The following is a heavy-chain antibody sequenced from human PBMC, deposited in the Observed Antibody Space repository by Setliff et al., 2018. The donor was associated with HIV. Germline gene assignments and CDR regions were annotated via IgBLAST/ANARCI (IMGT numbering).Heavy chain of an antibody. J-gene: IGHJ4*02. D-gene: IGHD3-10*01. V-gene: IGHV3-7*01. CDR2: VNPDGSEA. Sequence: PGGSLRLSCAASGFTFSKYWMSWVRQAPGKGLEWVASVNPDGSEASSVGSMKGRFTVSRDNAKNSLSLQMNSPRVEDTAVYYCADPPSGYWGQGTLVTVSS. CDR3: ADPPSGY. CDR1: GFTFSKYW.